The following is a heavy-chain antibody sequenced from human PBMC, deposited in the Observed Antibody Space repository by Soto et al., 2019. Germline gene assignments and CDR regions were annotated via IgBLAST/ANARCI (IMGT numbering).Heavy chain of an antibody. J-gene: IGHJ4*02. CDR2: VNPSGGHT. CDR3: ARVGHVVVVTAALDY. D-gene: IGHD2-21*02. Sequence: QVPLMQSGAEVKKPGASVKVSCKASGDTFTDDYIHWVRQAPGQGLEWMGTVNPSGGHTTYAQHFLGRVTMTRDTSTSTLYMELTSLRSEGTAVYYCARVGHVVVVTAALDYWGQGTLVTVSS. CDR1: GDTFTDDY. V-gene: IGHV1-46*01.